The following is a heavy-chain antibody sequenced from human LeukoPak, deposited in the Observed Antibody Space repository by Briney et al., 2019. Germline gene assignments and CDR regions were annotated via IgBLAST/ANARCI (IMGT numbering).Heavy chain of an antibody. CDR2: IYYSGST. V-gene: IGHV4-59*01. CDR3: ARDAAGYDSSGYHF. Sequence: PSETLSLTCTVSGGSISSYYWSWIRQPPGKGLEWIGYIYYSGSTNYNPSLKSRVTISVDTSKNQFSLKLSSVTAADTAVYYCARDAAGYDSSGYHFWGQGTMVTVSS. J-gene: IGHJ3*01. D-gene: IGHD3-22*01. CDR1: GGSISSYY.